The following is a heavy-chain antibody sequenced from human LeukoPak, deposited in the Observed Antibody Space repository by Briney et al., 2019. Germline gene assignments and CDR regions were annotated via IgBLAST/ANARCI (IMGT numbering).Heavy chain of an antibody. J-gene: IGHJ3*02. CDR2: INTNTGNP. D-gene: IGHD3-22*01. V-gene: IGHV7-4-1*02. CDR3: AGGYDSSGYYLDAFDI. Sequence: ASVKVSCKASGYTFTSYAMNWVRQAPGQGLEWMGWINTNTGNPTYAQGFTGRFVFSLDTSVSTAYLQISSLKAEDTAVYYCAGGYDSSGYYLDAFDIWGQGTMVTVSS. CDR1: GYTFTSYA.